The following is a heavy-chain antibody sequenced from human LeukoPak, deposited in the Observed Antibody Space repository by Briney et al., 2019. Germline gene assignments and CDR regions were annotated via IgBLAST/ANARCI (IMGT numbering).Heavy chain of an antibody. Sequence: QAGGSLRLSCAASGFTFSSYWMHWVRQAPGKGLVWVSRINSDGSSTSYADSVKGRFTISRDNAKNTLYLQMNSLRAEDTAVYYCARDNDILTGYQTYYFDYWGQGTLVTASS. CDR3: ARDNDILTGYQTYYFDY. J-gene: IGHJ4*02. D-gene: IGHD3-9*01. CDR2: INSDGSST. CDR1: GFTFSSYW. V-gene: IGHV3-74*01.